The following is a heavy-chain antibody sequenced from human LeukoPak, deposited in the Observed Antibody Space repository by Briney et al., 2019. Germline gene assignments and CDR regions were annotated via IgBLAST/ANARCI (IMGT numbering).Heavy chain of an antibody. J-gene: IGHJ4*02. CDR1: GFTFSSYG. D-gene: IGHD4-23*01. CDR2: ISYDGSNK. V-gene: IGHV3-30*18. Sequence: SLRLSCAASGFTFSSYGMHWVRQAPGKGLEWVAVISYDGSNKYYADSVKGRFTISRDNSKNTLYLQMNSLRAEDTAVYYCAKDFPGGYFDYWGQGTLVTVSS. CDR3: AKDFPGGYFDY.